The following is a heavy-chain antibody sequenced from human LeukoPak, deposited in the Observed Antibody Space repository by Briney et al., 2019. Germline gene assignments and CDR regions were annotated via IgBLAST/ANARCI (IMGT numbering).Heavy chain of an antibody. D-gene: IGHD2-8*01. J-gene: IGHJ4*02. Sequence: GGSLTHSCAASGFTFHNYALNWVRQAPGEGLQWVSGIGAGGTYTYYADSVKGRFTISRDNSRNTVYLQMNSLRVEDTAIYYCARDREDRGRPGTNGYYFYYWGQGRLGSVSS. CDR2: IGAGGTYT. CDR1: GFTFHNYA. CDR3: ARDREDRGRPGTNGYYFYY. V-gene: IGHV3-23*01.